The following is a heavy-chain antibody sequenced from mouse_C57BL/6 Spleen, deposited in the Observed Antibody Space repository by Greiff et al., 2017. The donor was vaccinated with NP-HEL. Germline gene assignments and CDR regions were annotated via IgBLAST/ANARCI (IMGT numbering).Heavy chain of an antibody. Sequence: EVQVVESGGDLVKPGGSLKLSCAASGFTFSSYGMSWVRQTPDKRLEWVATISSGGSYTYYPDSVKGRFTISRDNAKNTLYLQMSSLKSEDTAMYYCARGETTVPHYYAMDYWGQGTSVTVSS. CDR2: ISSGGSYT. CDR1: GFTFSSYG. J-gene: IGHJ4*01. D-gene: IGHD1-1*01. CDR3: ARGETTVPHYYAMDY. V-gene: IGHV5-6*01.